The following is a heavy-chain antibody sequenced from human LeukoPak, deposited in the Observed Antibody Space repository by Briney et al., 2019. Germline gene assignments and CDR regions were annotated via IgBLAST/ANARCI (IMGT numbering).Heavy chain of an antibody. J-gene: IGHJ5*02. CDR3: ARVLIVVVHGYNWFDP. D-gene: IGHD2-2*01. CDR1: GFTVSSNY. CDR2: INHSGST. V-gene: IGHV4-34*01. Sequence: GSLRLSCAASGFTVSSNYMSWVRQAPGKGLEWIGEINHSGSTNYNPSLKSRVTISVDTSKNQFSLKLSSVTAADTAVYYCARVLIVVVHGYNWFDPWGQGTLVTVSS.